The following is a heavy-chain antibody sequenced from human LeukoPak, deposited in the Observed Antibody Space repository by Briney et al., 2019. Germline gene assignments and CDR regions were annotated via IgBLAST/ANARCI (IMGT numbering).Heavy chain of an antibody. J-gene: IGHJ4*02. CDR3: ARERGYYYDSSGTLDY. CDR2: ISAYNGNT. D-gene: IGHD3-22*01. Sequence: GASVKVSCKASGYTFTSYGISWVRQAPGQGREWMGWISAYNGNTNYAQKLQGRVTMTTDTSTSTAYMELRSLRSDDTAVYYCARERGYYYDSSGTLDYWGQRTLVTVAS. CDR1: GYTFTSYG. V-gene: IGHV1-18*01.